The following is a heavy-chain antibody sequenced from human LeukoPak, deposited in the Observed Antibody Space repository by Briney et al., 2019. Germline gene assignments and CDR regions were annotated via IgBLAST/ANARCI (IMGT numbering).Heavy chain of an antibody. V-gene: IGHV3-7*04. CDR3: AGVTWTTAFDI. CDR2: MKQDGSEK. J-gene: IGHJ3*02. D-gene: IGHD3-16*01. CDR1: GFTFSSYW. Sequence: GGSLRLSCAASGFTFSSYWMSWVRQAPGKGLEWVAIMKQDGSEKYYVDSVKGRFTISRDNAKNSLYLQMNSLRAEDTAVYYCAGVTWTTAFDIWGQGTMVTVSS.